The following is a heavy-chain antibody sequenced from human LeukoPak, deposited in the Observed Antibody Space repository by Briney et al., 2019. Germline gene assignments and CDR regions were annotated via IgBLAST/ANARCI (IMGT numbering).Heavy chain of an antibody. D-gene: IGHD6-19*01. CDR2: IIPIFGTA. J-gene: IGHJ4*02. CDR3: ARILVGGWGDFDY. Sequence: SVKVSCKASGGTFSNYAITWVRQAPGQGLEWMGGIIPIFGTANYAQKFQGRVTITADESTSTAYMELSSLRSEDTAVYYCARILVGGWGDFDYWGQGTLVTVSS. CDR1: GGTFSNYA. V-gene: IGHV1-69*13.